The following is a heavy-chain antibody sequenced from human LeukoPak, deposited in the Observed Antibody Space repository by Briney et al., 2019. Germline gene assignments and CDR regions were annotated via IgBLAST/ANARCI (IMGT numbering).Heavy chain of an antibody. Sequence: SETLSLTCAVYGGSFSGYYWSWIRQPPGKGLEWIGEINHSGSTNYNPSLKSRVTISVDTSKNQFSLKLSSVTAADTAVYYCARTNRWELERYYFDYWGQGTLVTVSS. V-gene: IGHV4-34*01. CDR1: GGSFSGYY. CDR3: ARTNRWELERYYFDY. J-gene: IGHJ4*02. D-gene: IGHD1-26*01. CDR2: INHSGST.